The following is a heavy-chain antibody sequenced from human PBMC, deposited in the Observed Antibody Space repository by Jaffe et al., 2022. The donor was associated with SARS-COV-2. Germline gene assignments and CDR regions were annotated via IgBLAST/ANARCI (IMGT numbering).Heavy chain of an antibody. J-gene: IGHJ4*02. CDR2: ISYDGSNK. CDR3: AREYSSGWPSYFDY. CDR1: GFTFSSYA. V-gene: IGHV3-30*04. Sequence: QVQLVESGGGVVQPGRSLRLSCAASGFTFSSYAMHWVRQAPGKGLEWVAVISYDGSNKYYADSVKGRFTISRDNSKNTLYLQMNSLRAEDTAVYYCAREYSSGWPSYFDYWGQGTLVTVSS. D-gene: IGHD6-19*01.